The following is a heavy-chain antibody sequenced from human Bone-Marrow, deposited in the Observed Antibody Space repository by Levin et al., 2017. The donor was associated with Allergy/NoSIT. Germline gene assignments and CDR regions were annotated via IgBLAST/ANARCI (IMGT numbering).Heavy chain of an antibody. CDR2: IKTNTEGGTT. D-gene: IGHD5-12*01. CDR3: TTIKYRYSGYVFDY. CDR1: GITFSDAW. Sequence: TSGGSLRLSCAASGITFSDAWMGWVRQAPGKGLEWVGRIKTNTEGGTTDYAAPVNGRFAISRDDAKSMMYLQMNSLKTEDTAVYYCTTIKYRYSGYVFDYWGQGNLVTVSS. V-gene: IGHV3-15*01. J-gene: IGHJ4*02.